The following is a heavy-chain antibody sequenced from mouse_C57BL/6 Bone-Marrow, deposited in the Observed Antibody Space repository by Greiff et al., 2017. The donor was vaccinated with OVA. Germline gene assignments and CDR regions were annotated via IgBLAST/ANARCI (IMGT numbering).Heavy chain of an antibody. D-gene: IGHD2-4*01. CDR1: GFTFSSYG. V-gene: IGHV5-6*01. CDR2: ISSGGSYT. Sequence: EVKVVESGGDLVKPGGSLKLSCAASGFTFSSYGMSWVRQTPDKRLEWVATISSGGSYTYYPDSVKGRFTISRDNAKNTLYLQMSSLKSEDTAMYYCARPLSDYDAFDYWGQGTTLTVSS. CDR3: ARPLSDYDAFDY. J-gene: IGHJ2*01.